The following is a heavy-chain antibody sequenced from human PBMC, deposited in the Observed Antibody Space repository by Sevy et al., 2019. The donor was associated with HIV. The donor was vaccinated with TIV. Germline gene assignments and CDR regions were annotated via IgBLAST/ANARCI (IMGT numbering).Heavy chain of an antibody. CDR2: ISSSSSYT. Sequence: GGSLRLSCVASGFTFSDYYMSWIRHAPGKGLEWVSYISSSSSYTNYADSVKGRFTISRDNAKNSLYLQMNSLRAEDTAVYYCARAQTSYDSSGYPFDYWGQGTLVTVSS. D-gene: IGHD3-22*01. J-gene: IGHJ4*02. CDR1: GFTFSDYY. CDR3: ARAQTSYDSSGYPFDY. V-gene: IGHV3-11*06.